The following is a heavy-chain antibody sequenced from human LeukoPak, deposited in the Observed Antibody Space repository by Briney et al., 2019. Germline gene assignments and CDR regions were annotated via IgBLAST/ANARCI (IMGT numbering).Heavy chain of an antibody. D-gene: IGHD6-13*01. CDR2: ISYDGSDN. V-gene: IGHV3-30-3*01. CDR1: GFTFSSHA. J-gene: IGHJ4*02. Sequence: PGGSLRLSCAASGFTFSSHAMQWVRQAPGKRLEWVAVISYDGSDNYYADSVKGRFTISRDNSKNTLYLQMNSLRAEDTAVYYCARDPSSSWLHYFDYWGQGTLVTVSS. CDR3: ARDPSSSWLHYFDY.